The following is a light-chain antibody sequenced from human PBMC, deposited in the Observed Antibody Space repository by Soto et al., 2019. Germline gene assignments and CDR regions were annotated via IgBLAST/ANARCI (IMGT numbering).Light chain of an antibody. CDR1: SSDVGGYNY. J-gene: IGLJ2*01. V-gene: IGLV2-14*01. CDR3: SSYTSSSTPL. CDR2: DVS. Sequence: QSALTQPASVSGSPGQSITISCTGTSSDVGGYNYVSWYQQHPGKAPKLMIYDVSNGPSGVSNRFSGSKSGNTASLTISGIQAEDEADYYCSSYTSSSTPLFGGGTKLTVL.